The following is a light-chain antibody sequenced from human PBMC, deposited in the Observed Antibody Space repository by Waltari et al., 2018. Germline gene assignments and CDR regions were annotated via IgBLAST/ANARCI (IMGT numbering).Light chain of an antibody. CDR1: SSDVGVYNS. J-gene: IGLJ3*02. V-gene: IGLV2-14*01. CDR3: SSYTSSSTWV. Sequence: QSALTQPASVSGSPGQSISISCPGTSSDVGVYNSVAWYQQHPGKAPKLMSYEVSNRPSGISNRFSGSKSDNTASLTISGLQAEDEADYYCSSYTSSSTWVFGGGTKLTVL. CDR2: EVS.